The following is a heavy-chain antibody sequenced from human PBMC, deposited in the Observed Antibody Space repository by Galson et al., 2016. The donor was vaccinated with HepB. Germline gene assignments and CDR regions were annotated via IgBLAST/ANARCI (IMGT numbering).Heavy chain of an antibody. V-gene: IGHV3-30-3*01. D-gene: IGHD6-6*01. CDR3: ARGGFSTSSPKDY. Sequence: SLRLSCPASGFTFSTYAMYWVRQAPGKGLEWVAVTSYDGSNKYYADSVKGRFTISRDTFKNTLYLQMNSLRTEDTAVYYCARGGFSTSSPKDYWGQGTLVTVSS. J-gene: IGHJ4*02. CDR1: GFTFSTYA. CDR2: TSYDGSNK.